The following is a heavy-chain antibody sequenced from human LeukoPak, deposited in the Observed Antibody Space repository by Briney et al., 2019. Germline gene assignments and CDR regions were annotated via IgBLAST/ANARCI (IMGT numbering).Heavy chain of an antibody. J-gene: IGHJ6*02. CDR1: GFTFSSHA. V-gene: IGHV3-30-3*01. Sequence: GGSLRLSCAASGFTFSSHAMHWVRQAPGKGLEWVAVISYDGNNKYYADSVKGRFTISRDNSKNTLFLQMNSLRAEDTAVYYCAKNLYCGGGSCYPSALGMDVWGQGTTVTISS. CDR3: AKNLYCGGGSCYPSALGMDV. D-gene: IGHD2-15*01. CDR2: ISYDGNNK.